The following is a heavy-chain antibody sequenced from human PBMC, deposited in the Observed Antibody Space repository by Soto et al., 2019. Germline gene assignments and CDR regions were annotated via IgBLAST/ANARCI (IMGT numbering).Heavy chain of an antibody. Sequence: SETLSLTCTVSGGSISSSSYYWGRIRQPPGKGLGWIGSIDFSESTYYNPSLKRHDTLSVNTSKNQFALRLSSGAAADTAVYYCARPVFSGRSFDIWGQGTMVTVSS. V-gene: IGHV4-39*01. CDR1: GGSISSSSYY. J-gene: IGHJ3*02. CDR3: ARPVFSGRSFDI. D-gene: IGHD2-15*01. CDR2: IDFSEST.